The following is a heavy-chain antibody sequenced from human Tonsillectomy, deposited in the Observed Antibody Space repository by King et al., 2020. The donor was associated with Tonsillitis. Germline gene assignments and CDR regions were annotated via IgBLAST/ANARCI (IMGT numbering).Heavy chain of an antibody. CDR2: ISGSAGGK. Sequence: VQLVESGGGLVQPGGSLRLSCAASGFTFSSCAMTWVRQAPGMRLEGVSAISGSAGGKYYADSVKGRFTISRDNSKNTLYLQMNSLRAEDTAVYYCAKGWVEMDAWGQGTLVTVSS. CDR3: AKGWVEMDA. D-gene: IGHD5-24*01. J-gene: IGHJ4*02. V-gene: IGHV3-23*04. CDR1: GFTFSSCA.